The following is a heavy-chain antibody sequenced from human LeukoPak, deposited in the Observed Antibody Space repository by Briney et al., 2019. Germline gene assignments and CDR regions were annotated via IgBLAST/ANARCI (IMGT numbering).Heavy chain of an antibody. CDR2: IRSKAYGGTT. CDR3: TRAGYHFWSGYYTGMVGYYFDY. D-gene: IGHD3-3*01. Sequence: GGSLRLSCTASGFTLGDYAMRSVRQAPGKGLEWVGFIRSKAYGGTTEYAASMNGRFTISRDDSKSIAHLQMNSLKTEDTAVYYCTRAGYHFWSGYYTGMVGYYFDYWGQGTLVTVSS. CDR1: GFTLGDYA. V-gene: IGHV3-49*04. J-gene: IGHJ4*02.